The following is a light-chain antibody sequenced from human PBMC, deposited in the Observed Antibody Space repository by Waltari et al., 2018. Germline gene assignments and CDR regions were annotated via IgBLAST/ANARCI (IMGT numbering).Light chain of an antibody. V-gene: IGKV3-20*01. CDR1: QSVSSSY. CDR3: QQYGSSPLT. CDR2: GAS. J-gene: IGKJ4*01. Sequence: RATLSCMASQSVSSSYLAWYQQKPGQAPRLLIYGASSRATGIPDRFSGSGSGTDFTLTISRLEPEDFAVYYCQQYGSSPLTFGGGTKVEIK.